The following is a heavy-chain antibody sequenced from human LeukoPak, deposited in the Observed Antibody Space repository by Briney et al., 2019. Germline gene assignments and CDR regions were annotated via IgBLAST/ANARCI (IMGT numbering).Heavy chain of an antibody. D-gene: IGHD2-2*01. CDR2: IYYTGST. Sequence: SETLSLTCTVSGGSVSGYYWSWIRQLPWKGLEWIGYIYYTGSTNYNPSLKSRVTMSVDTSKNRFSLKLSSVSAADTAVYYCAGYLRHCTSASCYHFDYWGQGALVTVSS. V-gene: IGHV4-59*02. CDR3: AGYLRHCTSASCYHFDY. J-gene: IGHJ4*02. CDR1: GGSVSGYY.